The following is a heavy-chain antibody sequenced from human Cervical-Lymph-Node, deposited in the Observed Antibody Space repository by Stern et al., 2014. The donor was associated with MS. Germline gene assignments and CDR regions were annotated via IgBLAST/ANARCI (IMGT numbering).Heavy chain of an antibody. CDR2: INPHNGNT. Sequence: QMQLVQSGGEVKKPGASVKVSCRASGYIFTSYGINWVRQAPGQGLEWMGFINPHNGNTKYAQKVQARVTLTTDTSTSTAYMELRSLRSDDTAVFFCARGYGSGKYGMDVWGQGTAVTVSS. J-gene: IGHJ6*02. V-gene: IGHV1-18*01. CDR3: ARGYGSGKYGMDV. CDR1: GYIFTSYG. D-gene: IGHD3-10*01.